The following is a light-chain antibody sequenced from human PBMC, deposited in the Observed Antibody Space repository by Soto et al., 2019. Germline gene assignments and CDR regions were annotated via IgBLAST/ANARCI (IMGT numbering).Light chain of an antibody. Sequence: QSALTQPASVSGSPGQSITISCTGTSSDVGGYNHVSWYQHHPGKSPKLLIYGHNTRPSGVPDRFSGSKSGTSASLAITGLQADDEADYYCQSYDSSLSGSVFGEGTKLTVL. CDR3: QSYDSSLSGSV. CDR2: GHN. J-gene: IGLJ2*01. V-gene: IGLV2-14*03. CDR1: SSDVGGYNH.